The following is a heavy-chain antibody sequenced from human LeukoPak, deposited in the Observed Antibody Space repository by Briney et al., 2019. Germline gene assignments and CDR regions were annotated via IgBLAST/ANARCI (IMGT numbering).Heavy chain of an antibody. CDR3: ARGEYSSSSVWFDP. J-gene: IGHJ5*02. D-gene: IGHD6-6*01. CDR2: INHSGST. CDR1: GGSFSGYY. Sequence: SETLSLTCAVYGGSFSGYYWSWIRQPPGKGLECIGEINHSGSTNYNPSLKSRVTISVDTSKNQFSLKLSSVTAADTAVYYCARGEYSSSSVWFDPWGQGTRVTVSS. V-gene: IGHV4-34*01.